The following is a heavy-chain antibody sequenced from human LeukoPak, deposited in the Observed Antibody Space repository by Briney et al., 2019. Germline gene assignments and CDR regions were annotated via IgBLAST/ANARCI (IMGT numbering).Heavy chain of an antibody. CDR3: ARHGGSNHIQRTFDI. CDR2: MYHSGST. D-gene: IGHD1-26*01. V-gene: IGHV4-38-2*01. J-gene: IGHJ3*02. Sequence: PSETLSLTCDVSGYSISSGYYWGWIGQPPGKGLDFIGSMYHSGSTYYNPSLKSRVTISVDTSKNHFSLKLSSVTAADTAVYYCARHGGSNHIQRTFDIWGQGTIVTVSS. CDR1: GYSISSGYY.